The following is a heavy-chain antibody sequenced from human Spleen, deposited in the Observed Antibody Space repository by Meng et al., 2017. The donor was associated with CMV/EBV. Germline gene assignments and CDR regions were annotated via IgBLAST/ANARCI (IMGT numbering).Heavy chain of an antibody. CDR3: ARVPFWSPYYYYYYGMDV. CDR2: INHSGST. J-gene: IGHJ6*02. CDR1: TFTANS. D-gene: IGHD3-3*01. Sequence: TFTANSWSWIRQPPGKGLEWIGEINHSGSTKCNPSLKSRVTISVDTSKNQFSLKVNSVTAADTAVYYCARVPFWSPYYYYYYGMDVWGQGTTVTVSS. V-gene: IGHV4-34*01.